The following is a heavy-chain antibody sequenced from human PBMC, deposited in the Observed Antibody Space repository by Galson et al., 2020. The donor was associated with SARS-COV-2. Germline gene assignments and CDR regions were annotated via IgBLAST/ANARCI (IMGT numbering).Heavy chain of an antibody. CDR3: AKDTVGGYYDTTGFEYLQH. D-gene: IGHD3-22*01. CDR1: GITLDDYA. Sequence: GKSLKISCAASGITLDDYAMHSVRHAPEKSLEWVSGVSWNSGTIGYADSVRGRFTVSRDNAKNSLYLQMNSLSPEDTALYYCAKDTVGGYYDTTGFEYLQHWGQGTLVTVSS. CDR2: VSWNSGTI. V-gene: IGHV3-9*01. J-gene: IGHJ1*01.